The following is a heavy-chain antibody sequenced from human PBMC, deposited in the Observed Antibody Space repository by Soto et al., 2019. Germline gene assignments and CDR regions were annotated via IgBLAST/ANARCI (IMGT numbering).Heavy chain of an antibody. V-gene: IGHV4-30-2*01. J-gene: IGHJ4*02. Sequence: QLQLQESGSGLVKPSQTLSLTCAVSGGSISSGGYCWSWIRQPPGKGLEWIGYIYEYGATSYSPSLKSRVTMSIDRSKNQFSLKLNSGTAADTAVYYCARGTDTAELFYSDAWGQGTMVTVSS. D-gene: IGHD2-2*01. CDR2: IYEYGAT. CDR1: GGSISSGGYC. CDR3: ARGTDTAELFYSDA.